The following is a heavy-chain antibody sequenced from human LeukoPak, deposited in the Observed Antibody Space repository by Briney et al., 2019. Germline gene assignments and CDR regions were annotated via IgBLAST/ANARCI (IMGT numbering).Heavy chain of an antibody. CDR1: GFTFSSYG. D-gene: IGHD1-26*01. CDR3: TKDWSSGSFNRAFDY. J-gene: IGHJ4*02. CDR2: IRYDGGDK. V-gene: IGHV3-30*02. Sequence: GGSLRLSCAASGFTFSSYGMHWVRQAPGKGLEWVAFIRYDGGDKYYADSVKDRFTISRDNSKNTLYLQVNSLRAEDTAVYYCTKDWSSGSFNRAFDYWGQGTLVTVSS.